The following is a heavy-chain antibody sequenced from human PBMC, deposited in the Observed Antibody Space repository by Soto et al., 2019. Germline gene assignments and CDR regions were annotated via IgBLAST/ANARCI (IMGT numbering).Heavy chain of an antibody. V-gene: IGHV4-39*01. CDR3: ARVQWLALDY. Sequence: SETLSLTCTVSGGSISSSNYYWGWIRQPPGKGLEWIGTMYYSGSTYYNPPLKSRVTISVDTSKNQFSLRLRSVTAADTAVYYCARVQWLALDYWGQGTLVTVS. D-gene: IGHD6-19*01. CDR1: GGSISSSNYY. J-gene: IGHJ4*02. CDR2: MYYSGST.